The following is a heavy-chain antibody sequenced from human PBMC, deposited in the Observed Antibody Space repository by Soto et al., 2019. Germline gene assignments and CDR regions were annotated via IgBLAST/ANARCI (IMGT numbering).Heavy chain of an antibody. CDR1: GYTFTSYG. J-gene: IGHJ4*02. Sequence: ASVKVSCKASGYTFTSYGISWVRQAPGQGLEWMGWISAYNGNTNYAQKFQGRVTMTTDTSTSTAYMELRSLRSDDTALYYCARFLAYDYGDYHFDYWGQGTLVTVSS. V-gene: IGHV1-18*01. D-gene: IGHD4-17*01. CDR3: ARFLAYDYGDYHFDY. CDR2: ISAYNGNT.